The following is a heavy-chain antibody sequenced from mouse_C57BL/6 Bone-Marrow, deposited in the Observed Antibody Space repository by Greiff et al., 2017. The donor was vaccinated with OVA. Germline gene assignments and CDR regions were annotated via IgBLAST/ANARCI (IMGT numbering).Heavy chain of an antibody. V-gene: IGHV10-1*01. CDR1: GFSFNTYA. CDR3: VRHGYYAMDY. J-gene: IGHJ4*01. CDR2: IRSKRNNYAT. Sequence: EVQLVESGGGLVQPKGSLKLSCAASGFSFNTYAMNWVRQAPGKGLEWVARIRSKRNNYATYYADSVKDRFTISRDDSESMLYLQMNNLKTEDTAMYYCVRHGYYAMDYWGQGTSVTVSS.